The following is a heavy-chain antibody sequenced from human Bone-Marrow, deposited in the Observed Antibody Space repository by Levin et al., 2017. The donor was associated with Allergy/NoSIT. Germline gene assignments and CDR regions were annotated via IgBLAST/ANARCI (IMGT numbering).Heavy chain of an antibody. CDR3: ARLDGYNYFFES. Sequence: SETLSLNCSVAGYSISSGYYWGWIRQPPGKGLEWIGHIYQSGNTHYSPSLKSRVNISVDTSKNQFSLRVTSATAADTAVYYCARLDGYNYFFESWGQGTLVTVSS. J-gene: IGHJ4*02. CDR2: IYQSGNT. D-gene: IGHD5-24*01. CDR1: GYSISSGYY. V-gene: IGHV4-38-2*02.